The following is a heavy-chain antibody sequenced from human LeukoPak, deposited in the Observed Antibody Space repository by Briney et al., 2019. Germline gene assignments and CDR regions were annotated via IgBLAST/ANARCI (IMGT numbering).Heavy chain of an antibody. V-gene: IGHV3-21*01. D-gene: IGHD1-1*01. Sequence: RGSPRLSCAASGFTFSSYSMNWVRQPPGKGLEWVSSIITSGRTIYYPDSVRGRFTISRDNAKNSLYLQMNSLRVEDTAVYYCARCTTGRTFGSLREIKRSREIDYWGQGNLVTVSS. J-gene: IGHJ4*02. CDR1: GFTFSSYS. CDR2: IITSGRTI. CDR3: ARCTTGRTFGSLREIKRSREIDY.